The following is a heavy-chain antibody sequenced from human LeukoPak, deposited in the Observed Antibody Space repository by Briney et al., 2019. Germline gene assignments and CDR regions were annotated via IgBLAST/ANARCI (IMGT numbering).Heavy chain of an antibody. J-gene: IGHJ5*02. V-gene: IGHV1-69*13. CDR3: AREVYCSGGSCARPWFDP. D-gene: IGHD2-15*01. CDR1: VGTFSIYA. Sequence: SVKVSCKASVGTFSIYAISWVRQAPGQGLEWMGGIIPIFGTANYAQKFQGRVTITADESTSTAYMELSSLRSEDTAVYYCAREVYCSGGSCARPWFDPWGQGTLVTVSS. CDR2: IIPIFGTA.